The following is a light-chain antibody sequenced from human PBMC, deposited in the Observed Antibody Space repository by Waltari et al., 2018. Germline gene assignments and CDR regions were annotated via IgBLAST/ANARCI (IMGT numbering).Light chain of an antibody. J-gene: IGLJ2*01. Sequence: QSALTQPASVSGSPGQSITISCTGTSSNGGGYNYVSWYQQHPARAPKLMILDASIRPSGVAKRFSGSKACNTASLTISGLRAEDEADYYCSSFTTSSTVVFGGGTKLIVL. CDR2: DAS. CDR1: SSNGGGYNY. CDR3: SSFTTSSTVV. V-gene: IGLV2-14*03.